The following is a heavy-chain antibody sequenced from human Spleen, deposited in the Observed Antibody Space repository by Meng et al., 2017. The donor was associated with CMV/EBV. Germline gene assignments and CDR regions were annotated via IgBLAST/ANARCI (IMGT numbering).Heavy chain of an antibody. CDR1: GYSFTDSW. CDR2: IYPSDSDT. J-gene: IGHJ4*02. CDR3: ARRDILTGYSYFDS. D-gene: IGHD3-9*01. Sequence: KVSCKGSGYSFTDSWIGWVRQMPGKGLEYMGIIYPSDSDTRYSPTFEGQVTISAGKSINTAYLQWSSLKASDTAMYFCARRDILTGYSYFDSWGQGTRVTVSS. V-gene: IGHV5-51*01.